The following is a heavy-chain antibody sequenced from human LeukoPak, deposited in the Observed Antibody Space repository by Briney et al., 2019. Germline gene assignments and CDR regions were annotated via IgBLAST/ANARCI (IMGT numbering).Heavy chain of an antibody. CDR1: GGSISSSSYY. CDR3: ARGPNSGSYSPCFDY. Sequence: PSETLSLTCTVSGGSISSSSYYWGWIRQPPGKGLEWIGSIYYSGSTYYNPSLKSRVTISVDTSKNQFSLKLSSVTAADTAVYYCARGPNSGSYSPCFDYWGQGTLVTVSS. CDR2: IYYSGST. D-gene: IGHD1-26*01. J-gene: IGHJ4*02. V-gene: IGHV4-39*07.